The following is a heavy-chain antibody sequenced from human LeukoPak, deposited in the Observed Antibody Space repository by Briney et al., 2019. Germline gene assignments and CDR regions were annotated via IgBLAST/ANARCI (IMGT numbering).Heavy chain of an antibody. V-gene: IGHV3-30*02. D-gene: IGHD2/OR15-2a*01. CDR3: AKDGTSYYYIYY. J-gene: IGHJ4*02. CDR1: GFTFSSYG. CDR2: IRYDGSNT. Sequence: GGSLRLSCAASGFTFSSYGMHWVRQAPGKGLEWVAFIRYDGSNTYYADSVKGRFTVSRDDSKNTLYLQMNSLRGDDTAVYYCAKDGTSYYYIYYWGQGTLVTVSS.